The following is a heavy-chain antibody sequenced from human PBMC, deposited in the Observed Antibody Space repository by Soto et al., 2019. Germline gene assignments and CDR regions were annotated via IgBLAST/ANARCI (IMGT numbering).Heavy chain of an antibody. CDR2: IWHDGGNK. D-gene: IGHD3-16*01. J-gene: IGHJ4*02. V-gene: IGHV3-33*01. Sequence: QVQLVESGGGVVQPGRSLRLSCAASGFTFSSYGMRWVRQAPGKGLEWVAFIWHDGGNKFYAESVKGRFTISRDNSKNTVYLQMTSLSAEDTAMYYCARDGDVNTGFGKDYWGQGTLVTVSS. CDR3: ARDGDVNTGFGKDY. CDR1: GFTFSSYG.